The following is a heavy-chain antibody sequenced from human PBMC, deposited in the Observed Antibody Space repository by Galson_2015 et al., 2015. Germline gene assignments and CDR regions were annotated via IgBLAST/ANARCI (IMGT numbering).Heavy chain of an antibody. CDR3: ARRGIESRGSYSDAFDI. V-gene: IGHV3-30-3*01. Sequence: SLRLSCAASGFTFSCYAMHWVRQAPGKGLEWVAVISYDASNKYYADSVKGRFTISRDNSKNTLYLQMNSLTAEDTAVYYCARRGIESRGSYSDAFDIWGQGTMVTVSS. CDR2: ISYDASNK. D-gene: IGHD1-26*01. CDR1: GFTFSCYA. J-gene: IGHJ3*02.